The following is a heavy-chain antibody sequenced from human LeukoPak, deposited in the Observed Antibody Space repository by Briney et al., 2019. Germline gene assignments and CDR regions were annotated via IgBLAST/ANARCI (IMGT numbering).Heavy chain of an antibody. CDR2: ISAYNGNT. CDR1: GYTFTSYG. V-gene: IGHV1-18*01. Sequence: ASVKVSCKASGYTFTSYGISWVRQAPGQGLEWMGWISAYNGNTNYAQKLQGRVTMTTDTSTSTAYMELRSLRSDDTAVYYCARENRRPSNTYYYGSGSYSPSYYYYMDVWGKGTTVTVSS. CDR3: ARENRRPSNTYYYGSGSYSPSYYYYMDV. D-gene: IGHD3-10*01. J-gene: IGHJ6*03.